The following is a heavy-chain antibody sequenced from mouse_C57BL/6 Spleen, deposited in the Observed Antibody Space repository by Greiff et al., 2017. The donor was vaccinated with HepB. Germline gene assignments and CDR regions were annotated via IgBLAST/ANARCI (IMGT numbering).Heavy chain of an antibody. Sequence: QVQLKESGAELVRPGTSVKVSCKASGYAFTNYLIEWVKQRPGQGLEWIGVINPGSGGTNYNEKFKGKATLTADKSSSTAYMQLSSLTSEDSAVYFCARYGDYGGWYFDVWGTGTTVTVSS. CDR2: INPGSGGT. CDR3: ARYGDYGGWYFDV. D-gene: IGHD2-4*01. V-gene: IGHV1-54*01. CDR1: GYAFTNYL. J-gene: IGHJ1*03.